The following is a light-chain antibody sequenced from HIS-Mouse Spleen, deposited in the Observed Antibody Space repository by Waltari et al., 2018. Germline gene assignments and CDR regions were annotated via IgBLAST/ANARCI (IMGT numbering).Light chain of an antibody. Sequence: QSVLTQPPSASGTPGQRVTLSCSGSSSNIGRNTVTWYQQLPGTAPQLRIYSNNQRPSGVPDRFSGSKSGTSASLAISGLQSEDEADYYCAAWDDSLNGPVFGTGTKVTVL. CDR2: SNN. CDR1: SSNIGRNT. J-gene: IGLJ1*01. CDR3: AAWDDSLNGPV. V-gene: IGLV1-44*01.